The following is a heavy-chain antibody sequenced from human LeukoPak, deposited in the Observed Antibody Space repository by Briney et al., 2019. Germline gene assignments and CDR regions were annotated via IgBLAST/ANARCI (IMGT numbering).Heavy chain of an antibody. CDR1: GFTFDDYA. Sequence: GGSLRLSCAASGFTFDDYAMPWVRQAPGKGLEWVSGISWNSGSIGYADSVKGRFTISRDNAKNSLYLQMNSLRAEDTALYYCAKDTSPDFGGNFDYWGQGALVTVSS. V-gene: IGHV3-9*01. CDR3: AKDTSPDFGGNFDY. CDR2: ISWNSGSI. D-gene: IGHD3-10*01. J-gene: IGHJ4*02.